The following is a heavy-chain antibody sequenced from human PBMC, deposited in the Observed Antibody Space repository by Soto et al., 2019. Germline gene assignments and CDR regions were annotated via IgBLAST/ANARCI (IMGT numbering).Heavy chain of an antibody. CDR1: GYTFSSYL. V-gene: IGHV1-18*01. J-gene: IGHJ4*02. CDR3: ARDLPPVDY. Sequence: QVQLVQSGAEVKKPGASVTGSCKASGYTFSSYLISWVRQAPGQGLEWMGWISAYNGNTNYAQNLQGRVTMTTDTSTSTAYMDLMSLRSDDTAVYYCARDLPPVDYWGQGTLVTVSS. CDR2: ISAYNGNT.